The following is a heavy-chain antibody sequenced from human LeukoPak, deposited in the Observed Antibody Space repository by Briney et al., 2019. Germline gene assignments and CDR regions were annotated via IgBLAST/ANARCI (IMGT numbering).Heavy chain of an antibody. CDR2: IYTSGST. Sequence: SETLSLTCTVSGGSISSGSYYWSWSRQPAGKGLEWIGRIYTSGSTNYNPSLKSRVTISVDTSNNQFSLKLRSVPAADTAVYYCAREALVVVPAATYNCFDPWGQGTLVTVSS. CDR1: GGSISSGSYY. D-gene: IGHD2-2*01. CDR3: AREALVVVPAATYNCFDP. J-gene: IGHJ5*02. V-gene: IGHV4-61*02.